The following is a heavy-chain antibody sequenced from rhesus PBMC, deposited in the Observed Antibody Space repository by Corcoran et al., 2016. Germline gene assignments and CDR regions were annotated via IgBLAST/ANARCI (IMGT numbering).Heavy chain of an antibody. V-gene: IGHV4-173*01. Sequence: QLQLQESGPGLVKPSETLSLTCAVSGGSISSNYWSWIRQPPGKGLAWIGRISGSGVSPDHHPSLKSRFTISTDTSKNQFSLKLSSVTAADTAVYYCARTPYNFWSPFDYWGQGVLVTVSS. CDR2: ISGSGVSP. CDR1: GGSISSNY. D-gene: IGHD3-3*01. J-gene: IGHJ4*01. CDR3: ARTPYNFWSPFDY.